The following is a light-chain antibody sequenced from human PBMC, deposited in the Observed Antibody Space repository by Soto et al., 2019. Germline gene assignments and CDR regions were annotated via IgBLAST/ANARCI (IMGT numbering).Light chain of an antibody. Sequence: EIVLTQSPATLSLSPGERAALSCRASQSVSSYLAWYQQKPGQAPRLLIYDASKRAPGFPARFTGSGSGTDFNLPISSLEPDDFAVYCCQPRSVWPSPFGGGTTVEF. CDR1: QSVSSY. CDR2: DAS. J-gene: IGKJ4*01. V-gene: IGKV3-11*01. CDR3: QPRSVWPSP.